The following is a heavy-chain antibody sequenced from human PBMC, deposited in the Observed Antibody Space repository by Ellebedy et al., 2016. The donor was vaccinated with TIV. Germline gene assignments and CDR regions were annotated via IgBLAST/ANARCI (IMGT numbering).Heavy chain of an antibody. J-gene: IGHJ4*02. CDR1: GFSFSSYA. D-gene: IGHD6-19*01. V-gene: IGHV3-30*04. Sequence: GESLKISCAASGFSFSSYAMHWVRQAPGKGLEWVALISEDGNEKNYADSMKAQFTISRDNSKNTLYLQMNSLRAEDTAVYYCARVVRGWQPDYWGQGTLVTVSS. CDR2: ISEDGNEK. CDR3: ARVVRGWQPDY.